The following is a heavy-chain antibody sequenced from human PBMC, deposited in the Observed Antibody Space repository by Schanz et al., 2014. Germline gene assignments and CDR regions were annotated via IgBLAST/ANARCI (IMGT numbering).Heavy chain of an antibody. CDR1: GFTFENYA. V-gene: IGHV3-20*04. CDR3: AKDISDTSGKDDS. D-gene: IGHD3-22*01. CDR2: INWSDGGST. J-gene: IGHJ4*02. Sequence: EVQLVESGGGGVRPGGSRRLSCAASGFTFENYALTWVRQVPGKGLEWVSRINWSDGGSTGYADSVRGRFTISRDNAKNALYLEMNSLRVEDTAIYYCAKDISDTSGKDDSWGQGTLVTVSS.